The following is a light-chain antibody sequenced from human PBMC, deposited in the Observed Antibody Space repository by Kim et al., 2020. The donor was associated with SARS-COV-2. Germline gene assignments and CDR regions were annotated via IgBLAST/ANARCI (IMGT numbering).Light chain of an antibody. CDR3: QQYKSYPWT. Sequence: DIQMTQTPTTLSASVGDRVTITCRASQSISSWLAWYQQKPGKATKLLIYKASSLESGVPSRFSGSGSGTEFTLTISSLQPDGFATYYCQQYKSYPWTFGRGTKVDIK. CDR2: KAS. V-gene: IGKV1-5*03. CDR1: QSISSW. J-gene: IGKJ1*01.